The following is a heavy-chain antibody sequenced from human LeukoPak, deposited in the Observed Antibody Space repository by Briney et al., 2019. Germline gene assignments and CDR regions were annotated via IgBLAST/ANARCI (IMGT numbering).Heavy chain of an antibody. V-gene: IGHV3-23*01. CDR2: IGCRT. D-gene: IGHD6-19*01. CDR3: AKDTRIISPVAAFDI. Sequence: IGCRTYYAYSVKGRFTISRDNSKKRLYLQMNSLRAEDTAVYYCAKDTRIISPVAAFDIWGQGTMVTVSS. J-gene: IGHJ3*02.